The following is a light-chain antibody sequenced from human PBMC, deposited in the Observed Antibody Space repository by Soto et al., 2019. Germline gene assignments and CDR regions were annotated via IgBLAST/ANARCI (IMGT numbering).Light chain of an antibody. J-gene: IGLJ2*01. CDR3: HVWDSSSDHVV. CDR2: HDS. V-gene: IGLV3-21*04. CDR1: NIGSKS. Sequence: SYELTQPPLVSVAPGKTAKITCWGNNIGSKSVHWYQQKPGQAPVLVIYHDSARPSGIPERFSGSNSGNTATLTISRVEAGDEADYYCHVWDSSSDHVVFGGGTKLTVL.